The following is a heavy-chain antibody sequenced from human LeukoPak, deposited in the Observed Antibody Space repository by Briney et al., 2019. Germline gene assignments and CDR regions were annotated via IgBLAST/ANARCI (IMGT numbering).Heavy chain of an antibody. D-gene: IGHD4-17*01. CDR2: ISAYNGNT. Sequence: ASVKVSCKASGYTFTSYGISWVRQAAGQGLEWMGWISAYNGNTNYAQKLQGRVTMTTDTSTSTAYMELRSLRSDDTAVYYCAIDDYGDYFYFQHWGQGTLVTVSS. CDR1: GYTFTSYG. J-gene: IGHJ1*01. V-gene: IGHV1-18*04. CDR3: AIDDYGDYFYFQH.